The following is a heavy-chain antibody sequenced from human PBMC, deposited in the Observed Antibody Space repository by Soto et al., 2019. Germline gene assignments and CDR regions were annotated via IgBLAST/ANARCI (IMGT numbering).Heavy chain of an antibody. CDR3: ARDGGLAEDGMDV. CDR2: IYSGGST. J-gene: IGHJ6*02. Sequence: PGGSLRLSCAASELTVSGNYMSWVRQAPGKGLEWVSVIYSGGSTYYADPVKGRFTISRDNSKNTLYLQMNSLRADDTAVYYCARDGGLAEDGMDVWGQGTTVTVSS. D-gene: IGHD3-10*01. V-gene: IGHV3-53*01. CDR1: ELTVSGNY.